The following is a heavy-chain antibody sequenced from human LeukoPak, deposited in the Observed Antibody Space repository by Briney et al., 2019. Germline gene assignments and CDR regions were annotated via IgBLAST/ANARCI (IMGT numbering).Heavy chain of an antibody. CDR2: IYPGDSDT. D-gene: IGHD3-9*01. CDR3: EKRAAYDILTGYYARGMSFDY. J-gene: IGHJ4*02. V-gene: IGHV5-51*01. CDR1: GYSFTSYW. Sequence: GESLKISCKGSGYSFTSYWIGWVRQMPGKGLEWMGIIYPGDSDTRYSPSFQGQVTISADKSISTAYLQWSSLKASDTAMYFFEKRAAYDILTGYYARGMSFDYWGQGTLVTVSS.